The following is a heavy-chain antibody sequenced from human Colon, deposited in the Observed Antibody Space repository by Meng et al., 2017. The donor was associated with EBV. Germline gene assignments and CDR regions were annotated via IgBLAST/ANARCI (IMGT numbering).Heavy chain of an antibody. D-gene: IGHD2-15*01. Sequence: QLQLKESGPGLVKPSQTLSLPCVVSGDFISSGNYHWSGIRQAPGKGLEWIGHSESTSYNPSLRSRVVISVDTAKNQFSLRLDSVTAADTAVYYCTTYAVGAGGRGYWGPGTLVTVSS. V-gene: IGHV4-30-4*01. CDR3: TTYAVGAGGRGY. CDR1: GDFISSGNYH. CDR2: HSEST. J-gene: IGHJ4*02.